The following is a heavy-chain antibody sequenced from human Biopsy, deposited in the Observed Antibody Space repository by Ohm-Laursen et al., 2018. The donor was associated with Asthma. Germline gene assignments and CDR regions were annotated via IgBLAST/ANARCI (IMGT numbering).Heavy chain of an antibody. CDR3: ARFIDGTFFVDY. V-gene: IGHV5-51*01. D-gene: IGHD1-7*01. CDR1: GYTFSDSW. CDR2: IFAANSET. Sequence: ESLKISCKASGYTFSDSWIGWVRQMPGKGPEWMGIIFAANSETKYSPSFQGQVTISADMSISTAFLQWSSLKASETAIYYCARFIDGTFFVDYWGQGTLVTVSS. J-gene: IGHJ4*02.